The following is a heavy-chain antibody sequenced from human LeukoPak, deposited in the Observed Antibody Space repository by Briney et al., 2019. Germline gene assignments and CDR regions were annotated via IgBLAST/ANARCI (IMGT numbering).Heavy chain of an antibody. J-gene: IGHJ3*02. V-gene: IGHV3-11*04. D-gene: IGHD4-17*01. CDR1: GFTFSDSY. Sequence: GGSLRLSCVASGFTFSDSYMSWVRQSPGKGLEWVSYISKSGSPTYYADSVKGRFTISRDNAKNSLYLQMNSLRAEDTAVYYCARGWFAVTREDAFDIWGQGTMVTVSS. CDR2: ISKSGSPT. CDR3: ARGWFAVTREDAFDI.